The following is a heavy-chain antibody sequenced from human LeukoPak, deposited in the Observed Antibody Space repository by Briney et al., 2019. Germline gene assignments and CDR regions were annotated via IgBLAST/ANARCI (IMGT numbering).Heavy chain of an antibody. CDR2: IRSKAYGGTT. CDR1: GFTFGDYA. Sequence: GGSLRLSCTASGFTFGDYAMSWVRQAPGKGLEWVGFIRSKAYGGTTEYAASVKGRFTISRDDSKSIAYLQMNSLKTEDTAVYYCTRNLVGATTDDYWGQGTLVTVSS. CDR3: TRNLVGATTDDY. J-gene: IGHJ4*02. D-gene: IGHD1-26*01. V-gene: IGHV3-49*04.